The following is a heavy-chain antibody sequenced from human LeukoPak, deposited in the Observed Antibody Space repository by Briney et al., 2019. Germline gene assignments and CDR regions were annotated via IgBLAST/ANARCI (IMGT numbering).Heavy chain of an antibody. D-gene: IGHD6-19*01. Sequence: WASVKVSCKASGYTFTSYDINWVRQATGQGFEWMGIINPSGGTTNYAQKFQGRVTMTRDTSTSTVYMELSSLRSEDTAVYYCARFAVHRRLAVNGQFGLDYWGQGALVTVSS. V-gene: IGHV1-46*01. CDR2: INPSGGTT. CDR1: GYTFTSYD. J-gene: IGHJ4*02. CDR3: ARFAVHRRLAVNGQFGLDY.